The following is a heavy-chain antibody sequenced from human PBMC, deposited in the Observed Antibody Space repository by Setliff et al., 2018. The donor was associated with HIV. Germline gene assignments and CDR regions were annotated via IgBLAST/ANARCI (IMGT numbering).Heavy chain of an antibody. CDR2: IYPDDSDT. D-gene: IGHD6-6*01. CDR3: ARTIASRPKYYYYAMDF. Sequence: GESLKISCKGSGYSFTSYWAAWVRQMPGKGLEWMGIIYPDDSDTRYSPSFQDQVTISVDKSISTAYLQWSSLKASDTAMYYCARTIASRPKYYYYAMDFWGQGTTVTVS. CDR1: GYSFTSYW. J-gene: IGHJ6*02. V-gene: IGHV5-51*01.